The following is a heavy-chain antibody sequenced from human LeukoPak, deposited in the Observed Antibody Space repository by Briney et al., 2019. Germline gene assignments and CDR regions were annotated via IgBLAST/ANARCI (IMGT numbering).Heavy chain of an antibody. D-gene: IGHD6-13*01. J-gene: IGHJ4*02. Sequence: GGSLRLSCAASGFTFSSYSMNWVRQAPGKGLEWVSSISSSSSYIYYADSVKGRFTISRDNAKNSLYLQMNSLRAEDTAVYYCARGIGRAAAGTGSDYWGQGTLVTVYS. CDR3: ARGIGRAAAGTGSDY. V-gene: IGHV3-21*01. CDR1: GFTFSSYS. CDR2: ISSSSSYI.